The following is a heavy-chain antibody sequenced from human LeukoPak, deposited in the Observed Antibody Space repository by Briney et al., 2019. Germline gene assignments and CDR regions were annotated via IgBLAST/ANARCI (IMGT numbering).Heavy chain of an antibody. J-gene: IGHJ4*02. Sequence: ASVKVSCKASGYTFTSYYMHWARQAPGQGLEWMGIINPSGGSTSYAQKFQGRVTMTRDTSASTAYMELSSLTSEDTAVYYCARDSGEYYFDYWGQGTLVTVSS. CDR1: GYTFTSYY. CDR3: ARDSGEYYFDY. D-gene: IGHD2-15*01. V-gene: IGHV1-46*01. CDR2: INPSGGST.